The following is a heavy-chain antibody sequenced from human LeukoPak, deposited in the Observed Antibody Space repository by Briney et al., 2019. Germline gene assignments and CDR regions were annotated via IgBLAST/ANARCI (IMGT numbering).Heavy chain of an antibody. CDR3: AKDMTTWGYPPTHY. Sequence: GGSLRLSCAASGFSFSSYAMSWVRQAPGKGLEWVSAISGSGDSTYYADSVKGRFTISRDNSKNMLYLQMNSLRAEDTAVYYCAKDMTTWGYPPTHYWGQGTLVTVSS. J-gene: IGHJ4*02. D-gene: IGHD5-12*01. CDR2: ISGSGDST. CDR1: GFSFSSYA. V-gene: IGHV3-23*01.